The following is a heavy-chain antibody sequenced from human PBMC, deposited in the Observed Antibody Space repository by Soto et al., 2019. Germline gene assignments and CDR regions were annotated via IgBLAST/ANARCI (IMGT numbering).Heavy chain of an antibody. CDR2: IWYDGSNK. J-gene: IGHJ4*02. CDR1: GFTFSSYG. D-gene: IGHD5-12*01. Sequence: QVQLVESRGGVVQPGRSLRLSCAASGFTFSSYGMHWVRQAPGKGLEWVAVIWYDGSNKYYADSVKGRFTISRDNSKNTLYLQMNSLRAEDTAVYYCARDGVATGTFDYWGQGTLVTVSS. CDR3: ARDGVATGTFDY. V-gene: IGHV3-33*01.